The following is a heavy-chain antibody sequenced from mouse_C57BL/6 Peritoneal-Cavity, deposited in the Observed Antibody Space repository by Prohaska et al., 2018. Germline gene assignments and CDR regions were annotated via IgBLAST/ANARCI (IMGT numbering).Heavy chain of an antibody. V-gene: IGHV1-64*01. Sequence: VKQRPGQGLEWIGMIHPNSGSTSYNEKFKSKATLTVDKSSSTAYMQLSSLTSEDSAVYYCARGTTVVESYWGQGTTLTVSS. CDR2: IHPNSGST. CDR3: ARGTTVVESY. J-gene: IGHJ2*01. D-gene: IGHD1-1*01.